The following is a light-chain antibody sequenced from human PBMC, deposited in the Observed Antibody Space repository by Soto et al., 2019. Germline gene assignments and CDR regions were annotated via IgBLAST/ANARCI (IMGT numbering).Light chain of an antibody. CDR2: AAS. CDR1: QSISSY. Sequence: DIQMTQSPSSLSASVGDRVTITCRASQSISSYLNWYQQKPGKAPKLLIYAASSLQSGVPSRFSGSGSGIDFTLTISSLQPEDFATYYCQQSYSTPPLFTFGPGTKVDIK. J-gene: IGKJ3*01. V-gene: IGKV1-39*01. CDR3: QQSYSTPPLFT.